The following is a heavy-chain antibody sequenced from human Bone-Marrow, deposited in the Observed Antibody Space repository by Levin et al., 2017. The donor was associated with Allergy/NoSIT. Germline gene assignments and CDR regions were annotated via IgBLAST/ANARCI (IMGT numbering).Heavy chain of an antibody. Sequence: GGSLRLSCAASGLTFTNCGFYWVRQAPGKGLEWVAVISYDGNSQDYAESVKGRFSISSDSSKNTLYLQMNSLRVEDTAVYYCAKGGYSAWLYFDSWGQGSLVTVSS. J-gene: IGHJ4*02. CDR3: AKGGYSAWLYFDS. CDR1: GLTFTNCG. D-gene: IGHD6-19*01. V-gene: IGHV3-30*18. CDR2: ISYDGNSQ.